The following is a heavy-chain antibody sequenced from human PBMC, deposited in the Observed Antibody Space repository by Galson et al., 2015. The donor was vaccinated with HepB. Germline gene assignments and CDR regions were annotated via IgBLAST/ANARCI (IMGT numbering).Heavy chain of an antibody. CDR3: ARVGGDSVVSNWFDP. V-gene: IGHV1-18*04. J-gene: IGHJ5*02. Sequence: SVKVSCKASGYTFTSDGITWVRQAPGQGLEWMGWISVYSGYTNYAQKFQGRVTLTTGTSTSTAYMEVTNLRFDDTAVYFCARVGGDSVVSNWFDPWGQGTLVTV. D-gene: IGHD3-10*01. CDR2: ISVYSGYT. CDR1: GYTFTSDG.